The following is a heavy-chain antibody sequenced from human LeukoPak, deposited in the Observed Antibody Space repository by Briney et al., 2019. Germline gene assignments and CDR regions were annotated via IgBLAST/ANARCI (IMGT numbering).Heavy chain of an antibody. CDR1: GGSISSSSYY. Sequence: SETLSLTCTVSGGSISSSSYYWGWIRQPPGKGLEWIGSIYYSGSTYYNPSLKSQVTISVDMSKNQFSLKLSSVTAADTAVYYCARLNYYDSSGPWYWGQGTLVTVSS. CDR2: IYYSGST. D-gene: IGHD3-22*01. CDR3: ARLNYYDSSGPWY. J-gene: IGHJ4*02. V-gene: IGHV4-39*01.